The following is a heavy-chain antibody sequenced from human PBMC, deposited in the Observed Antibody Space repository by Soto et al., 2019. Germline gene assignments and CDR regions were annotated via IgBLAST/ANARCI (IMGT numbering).Heavy chain of an antibody. V-gene: IGHV5-10-1*01. CDR3: ARLPPPTYCSGSTCSGY. D-gene: IGHD2-15*01. CDR2: IDPDDSYT. CDR1: GYSFTNYW. Sequence: GESLKISCKGSGYSFTNYWINWVRQMPGRGLEWMGRIDPDDSYTNYSPSFQGHVTISVDKSISTAYLQWSSLQASDTAIYYCARLPPPTYCSGSTCSGYWGQGTLVTVSS. J-gene: IGHJ4*02.